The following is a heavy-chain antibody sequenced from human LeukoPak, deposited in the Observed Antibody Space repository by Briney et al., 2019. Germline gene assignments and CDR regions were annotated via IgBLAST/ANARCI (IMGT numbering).Heavy chain of an antibody. CDR2: IIVSGTT. V-gene: IGHV3-23*01. D-gene: IGHD6-25*01. CDR3: AKGSVGNADFAS. Sequence: PGGSLRLSCAASGFTFSSFSMTWVHQAPGKGLEWVSSIIVSGTTYYADSVKGRFTISRDSFRGTLFLQMASLRVEDTAVYFCAKGSVGNADFASWGQGALVTVSS. CDR1: GFTFSSFS. J-gene: IGHJ4*02.